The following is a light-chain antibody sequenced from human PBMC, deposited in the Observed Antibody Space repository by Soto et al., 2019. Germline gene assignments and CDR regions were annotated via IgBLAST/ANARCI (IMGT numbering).Light chain of an antibody. CDR1: QSVTSNH. J-gene: IGKJ2*01. CDR3: QQYGSSLMYT. CDR2: GAS. Sequence: EIVLTQSPGTLSLSPGDRATLSCRASQSVTSNHLAWYQQKPGQAPRLLLYGASRRAIGIPDRFSGSGSGTDFTLTISRLEPEDFAVYYCQQYGSSLMYTFGQGTKLEIK. V-gene: IGKV3-20*01.